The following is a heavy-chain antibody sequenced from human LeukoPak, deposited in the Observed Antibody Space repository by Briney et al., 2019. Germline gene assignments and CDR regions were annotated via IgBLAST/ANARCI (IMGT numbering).Heavy chain of an antibody. CDR3: ARVGLPYRSYWYFDL. V-gene: IGHV1-8*01. CDR1: GYTFTSYD. Sequence: ASVKVSCKASGYTFTSYDINWVRQATGQGLEWMGWMSPNSGSTSYAQKFQGRVTMARDTSTSTVYMELSSLRSEDTAVYYCARVGLPYRSYWYFDLWGRGTLVTVSS. D-gene: IGHD3-16*02. CDR2: MSPNSGST. J-gene: IGHJ2*01.